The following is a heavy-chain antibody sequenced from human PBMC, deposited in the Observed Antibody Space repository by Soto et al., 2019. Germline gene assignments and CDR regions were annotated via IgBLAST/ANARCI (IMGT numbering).Heavy chain of an antibody. CDR3: ARQIAVAPPDY. J-gene: IGHJ4*02. Sequence: QVQLVESGGGVVQPGRSLRLSCAASGFTFSSYGMHWVRQAPGKGLEWVAVIWYDGSNKYYADSVKGRFTISRDNSKNTLHLQMNSLRAEDTAVYYCARQIAVAPPDYWGQGTLVTVSS. CDR2: IWYDGSNK. V-gene: IGHV3-33*01. D-gene: IGHD6-19*01. CDR1: GFTFSSYG.